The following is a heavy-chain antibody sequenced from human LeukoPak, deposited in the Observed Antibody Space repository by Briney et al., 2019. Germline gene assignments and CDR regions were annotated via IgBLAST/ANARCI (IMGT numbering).Heavy chain of an antibody. CDR3: ARDSNDSTGAFDI. V-gene: IGHV4-39*02. CDR2: IYYSGST. J-gene: IGHJ3*02. D-gene: IGHD2-15*01. Sequence: SETLSLTCSVSGGSISSSSYYWGWLRQPPGKGLEWIGNIYYSGSTYYNPSLKSRVTISVDTSKNQFSLRLRSVTAADTAVYYCARDSNDSTGAFDIWGQGTMVTVSS. CDR1: GGSISSSSYY.